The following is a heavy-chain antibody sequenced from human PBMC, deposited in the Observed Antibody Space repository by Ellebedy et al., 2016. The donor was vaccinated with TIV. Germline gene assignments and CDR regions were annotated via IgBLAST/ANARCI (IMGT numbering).Heavy chain of an antibody. J-gene: IGHJ4*02. CDR1: GFTFSTYP. Sequence: GESLKISCAASGFTFSTYPMNWVRQAPGKGLEWVSIISANGGTTYYADSVKGRSTISRDNSKNTLFLQMSRLRAEDTAVYFCARRSTDFAFDSWGQGTLVTVSS. CDR2: ISANGGTT. CDR3: ARRSTDFAFDS. D-gene: IGHD3/OR15-3a*01. V-gene: IGHV3-23*01.